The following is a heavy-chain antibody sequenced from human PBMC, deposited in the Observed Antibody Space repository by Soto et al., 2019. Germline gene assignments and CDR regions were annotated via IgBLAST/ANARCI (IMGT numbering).Heavy chain of an antibody. Sequence: QVQLVESGGGVVQPGGSLRLSCTASGFTFGSFAMHWVRQAPGKGLEWVAFISDDGSSKYYTDSVKGRFTFSRDNSKNTLFLQMNSLTTEDTAVYYCAKMGEQYVAGYYYHGINVWGQGTTVTVSS. CDR2: ISDDGSSK. J-gene: IGHJ6*02. D-gene: IGHD1-26*01. V-gene: IGHV3-30-3*02. CDR1: GFTFGSFA. CDR3: AKMGEQYVAGYYYHGINV.